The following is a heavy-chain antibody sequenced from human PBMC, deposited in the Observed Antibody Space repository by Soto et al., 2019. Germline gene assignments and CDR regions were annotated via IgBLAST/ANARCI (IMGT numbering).Heavy chain of an antibody. J-gene: IGHJ4*02. CDR1: GFICSSYD. Sequence: GGSLRLSCAASGFICSSYDMSWVRQAPGKALEWVSTILVSDSTHYEDSVRGRFTISRDRSKNTVYLQMNSLTAEDTSVYYCATAGTYSGNYYLLDYWGQGPLVTVSS. D-gene: IGHD1-26*01. CDR3: ATAGTYSGNYYLLDY. V-gene: IGHV3-23*01. CDR2: ILVSDST.